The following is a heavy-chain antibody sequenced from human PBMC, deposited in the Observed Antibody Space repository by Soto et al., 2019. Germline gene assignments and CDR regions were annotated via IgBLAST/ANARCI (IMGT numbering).Heavy chain of an antibody. CDR2: ISSSSSTI. D-gene: IGHD1-1*01. Sequence: PGGSLTLSCAASGFTFSSYSMNWVRQAPGKGLECVSYISSSSSTIYYADSVKGRFTVSRDNVKYSLYLQMNSLRAEDTAVYYCARDGNYYYYMDVWGKGITVTVSS. CDR1: GFTFSSYS. V-gene: IGHV3-48*01. CDR3: ARDGNYYYYMDV. J-gene: IGHJ6*03.